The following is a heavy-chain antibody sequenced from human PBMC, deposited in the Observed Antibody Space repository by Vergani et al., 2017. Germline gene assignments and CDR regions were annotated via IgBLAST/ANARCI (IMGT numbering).Heavy chain of an antibody. Sequence: VQLVESGGGLVQPGRSLRLSCAASGFTFSSYGMHWVRQAPGKGLEWVAVIWYDGSNKYYADSVKGRFTISRDNSKNTLYLQMNSLRAEDTAVYYCARESRLWSGYYWCDYWGQGTLVTVSS. CDR1: GFTFSSYG. J-gene: IGHJ4*02. V-gene: IGHV3-33*01. CDR2: IWYDGSNK. CDR3: ARESRLWSGYYWCDY. D-gene: IGHD3-3*01.